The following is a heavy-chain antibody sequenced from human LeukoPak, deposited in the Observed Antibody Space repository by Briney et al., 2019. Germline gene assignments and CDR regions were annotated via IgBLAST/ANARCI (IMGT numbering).Heavy chain of an antibody. Sequence: PSETLSLTCAVYGGSFSGYYWSWIRQPPGKGLEWIGEINHSGSTNYNPSLKSRVTISVDTSKNQFSLKLSSVTAADTAVYYCARQGRNVWGSYRPSGNFDYWGQGTLVTVSS. V-gene: IGHV4-34*01. CDR2: INHSGST. CDR1: GGSFSGYY. CDR3: ARQGRNVWGSYRPSGNFDY. J-gene: IGHJ4*02. D-gene: IGHD3-16*02.